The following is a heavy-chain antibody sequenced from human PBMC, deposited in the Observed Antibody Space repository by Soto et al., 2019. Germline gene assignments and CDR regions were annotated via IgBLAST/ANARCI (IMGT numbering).Heavy chain of an antibody. J-gene: IGHJ4*02. D-gene: IGHD3-10*01. V-gene: IGHV4-59*08. CDR1: GGSISSYY. CDR3: ARHNYGSGTTYFDY. Sequence: SETLSLTCTVSGGSISSYYWSWIRQPPGKGLEWIGYIYYSGSTNYNPSLKSRVTISVDTSKNQFSLKLNSMTAADTAVYYCARHNYGSGTTYFDYWGQGTLVTVYS. CDR2: IYYSGST.